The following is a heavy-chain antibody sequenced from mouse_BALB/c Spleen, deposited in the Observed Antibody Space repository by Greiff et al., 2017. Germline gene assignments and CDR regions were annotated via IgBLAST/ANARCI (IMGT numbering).Heavy chain of an antibody. CDR2: ISSGGSYT. CDR1: GFTFSSYG. J-gene: IGHJ2*01. D-gene: IGHD2-10*02. Sequence: DVKLVESGGDLVKPGGSLKLSCAASGFTFSSYGMSWVRQTPDKRLEWVATISSGGSYTYYPDSVKGRFTISRDNAKNTLYLQMSSLKSEDTAMYYCARKYGNSYYFDYWGQGTTLTVSS. CDR3: ARKYGNSYYFDY. V-gene: IGHV5-6*02.